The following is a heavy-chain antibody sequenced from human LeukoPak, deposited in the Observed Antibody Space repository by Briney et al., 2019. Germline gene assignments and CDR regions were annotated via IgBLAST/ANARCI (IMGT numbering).Heavy chain of an antibody. CDR2: ISGDGSST. D-gene: IGHD4-23*01. CDR3: ARDNSPGWFDP. J-gene: IGHJ5*02. V-gene: IGHV3-74*01. Sequence: PGGSLRLSCAASDFAFSVYFMHWVRQAPGKGLVWVSRISGDGSSTAYADSVKGRFTISRDNAKNTVYLQMNSLRAEDTALYYCARDNSPGWFDPWGQGTLVTVSS. CDR1: DFAFSVYF.